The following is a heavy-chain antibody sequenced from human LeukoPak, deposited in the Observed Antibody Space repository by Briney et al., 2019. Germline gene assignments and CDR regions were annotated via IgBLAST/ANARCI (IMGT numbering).Heavy chain of an antibody. J-gene: IGHJ4*02. Sequence: GGSLRLSCAASDVTFSTFTMHWVRQAPGKGLEWVPSISSSSRTVNYADSVQGRFIVSRDNANNSMFLQMNDLRREDTAVYYCAKGSPRRGLDSWGQGTLVTVSS. CDR2: ISSSSRTV. D-gene: IGHD1-1*01. V-gene: IGHV3-48*01. CDR3: AKGSPRRGLDS. CDR1: DVTFSTFT.